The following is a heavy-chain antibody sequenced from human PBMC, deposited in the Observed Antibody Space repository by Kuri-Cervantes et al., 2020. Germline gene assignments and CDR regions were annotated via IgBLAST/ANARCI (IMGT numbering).Heavy chain of an antibody. D-gene: IGHD3-10*01. J-gene: IGHJ3*02. V-gene: IGHV3-13*01. CDR3: ANLYYGSGSPDDAFDI. CDR2: IGTAGDT. Sequence: GGSLRLSCAASGFTFSSYDMHWVRQATGKGLEWVSAIGTAGDTYYPGSVKGRFTISRDNSKNSLYLQMNSLRTEDTALYYCANLYYGSGSPDDAFDIWGQGTMVTVSS. CDR1: GFTFSSYD.